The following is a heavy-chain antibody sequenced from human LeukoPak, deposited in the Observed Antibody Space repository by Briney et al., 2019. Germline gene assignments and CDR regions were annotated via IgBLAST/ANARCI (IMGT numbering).Heavy chain of an antibody. J-gene: IGHJ4*02. CDR1: GYTFITYD. CDR2: MSPNSGNT. V-gene: IGHV1-8*01. D-gene: IGHD7-27*01. CDR3: VRTPPNWGADY. Sequence: EASVTVSCKASGYTFITYDINWVRQATGQGLEWMGWMSPNSGNTGYAQKFQGRVTMTRNTAMSTAYMELSSLRSEDTAVYYCVRTPPNWGADYWGQGTLVTVSS.